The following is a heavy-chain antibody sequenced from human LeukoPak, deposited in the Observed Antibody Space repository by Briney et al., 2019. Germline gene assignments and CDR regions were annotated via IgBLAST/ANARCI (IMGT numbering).Heavy chain of an antibody. CDR3: ARVGYDGGFDY. D-gene: IGHD5-12*01. CDR1: GFTFSSYD. V-gene: IGHV3-13*01. Sequence: PGGSLRLSCAASGFTFSSYDMHWVRQATGKGLEWVSAIGIAGDTYYPGSVKGRFTISRENAKNSLYLQMNSLRAGDTAVYYCARVGYDGGFDYWGQGTLVTVSS. J-gene: IGHJ4*02. CDR2: IGIAGDT.